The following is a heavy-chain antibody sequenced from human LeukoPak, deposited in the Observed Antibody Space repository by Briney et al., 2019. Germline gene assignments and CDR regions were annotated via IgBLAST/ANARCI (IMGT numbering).Heavy chain of an antibody. V-gene: IGHV3-30*18. J-gene: IGHJ4*02. Sequence: PGRSLRLSCAASGFTFSSYGMHWVRQAPGKGLEWVAVISYDGSNKYYADSVKGRFTISRDNSKNTLYLQMNSLRAEDTVVYYCAKDGSYYDYFDYWGQGTLVTVSS. CDR2: ISYDGSNK. CDR1: GFTFSSYG. CDR3: AKDGSYYDYFDY. D-gene: IGHD1-26*01.